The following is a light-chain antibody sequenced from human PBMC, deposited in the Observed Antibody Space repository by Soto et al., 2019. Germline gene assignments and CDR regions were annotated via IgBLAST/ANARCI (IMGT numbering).Light chain of an antibody. CDR2: EVS. CDR3: SLYTSSSTYV. Sequence: QSALTQPPSVSGSPGQSVSISCSGTSSDVGSYNRVSWYQQSPGTAPKLMIYEVSNRPSGVPDRFSGSKSGNTASLTISGLQAEDEADYYCSLYTSSSTYVFGTGPKLTVL. CDR1: SSDVGSYNR. J-gene: IGLJ1*01. V-gene: IGLV2-18*01.